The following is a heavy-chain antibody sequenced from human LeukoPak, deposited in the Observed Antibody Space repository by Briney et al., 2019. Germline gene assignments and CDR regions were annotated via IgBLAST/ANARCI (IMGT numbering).Heavy chain of an antibody. CDR2: IYTSGST. CDR1: GGSISSYY. Sequence: PSETLSLTCTVSGGSISSYYWSWIRQPAGKGLEWIGRIYTSGSTNYNPSLKSRVTISVDTSKNQFSLKLSSVIAADTAVYYCARGGSGGSRRSNWFDPRGQGTLVTFSS. D-gene: IGHD2-15*01. J-gene: IGHJ5*02. V-gene: IGHV4-4*07. CDR3: ARGGSGGSRRSNWFDP.